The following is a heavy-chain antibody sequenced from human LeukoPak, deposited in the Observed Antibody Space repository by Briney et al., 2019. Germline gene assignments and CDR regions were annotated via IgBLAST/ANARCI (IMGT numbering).Heavy chain of an antibody. CDR1: GGSISSYY. V-gene: IGHV4-59*08. J-gene: IGHJ4*02. CDR3: ARADGRSEGY. CDR2: IYYSGTT. Sequence: PSETLSLTCTVSGGSISSYYWSWIRQPPGKVLEWIGYIYYSGTTNYNPSLKSRVTISIDTSKTQFSLKLSSVTAADTAVYYCARADGRSEGYWGQGTLVTVSS.